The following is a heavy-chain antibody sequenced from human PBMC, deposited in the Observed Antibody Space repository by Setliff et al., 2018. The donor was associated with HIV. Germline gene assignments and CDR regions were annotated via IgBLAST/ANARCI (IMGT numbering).Heavy chain of an antibody. CDR1: GGSISSSHYY. Sequence: SETLSLTCTVSGGSISSSHYYWGWIRQPPGKGLEWIGTVYYSGSTYYNPSLKSRVTISVDTAKKQFSLKMSSVTAADTAVYYCARGVVDYDFWSGSGDYYYMDVWGKGATVTVSS. J-gene: IGHJ6*03. V-gene: IGHV4-39*07. CDR2: VYYSGST. CDR3: ARGVVDYDFWSGSGDYYYMDV. D-gene: IGHD3-3*01.